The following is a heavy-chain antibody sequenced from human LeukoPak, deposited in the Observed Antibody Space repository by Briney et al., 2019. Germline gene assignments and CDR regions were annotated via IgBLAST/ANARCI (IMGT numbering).Heavy chain of an antibody. D-gene: IGHD6-13*01. CDR2: IGASNRNT. CDR3: ARGSLSSRDFDY. CDR1: GYMFTNYD. Sequence: GASVKVSCKSSGYMFTNYDINWERQAPGQGLEWMGWIGASNRNTNYAQKFQGRVTITRDTSASTAYMELSSLRSEDTAVYYCARGSLSSRDFDYWGQGILVTVSS. V-gene: IGHV1-18*01. J-gene: IGHJ4*02.